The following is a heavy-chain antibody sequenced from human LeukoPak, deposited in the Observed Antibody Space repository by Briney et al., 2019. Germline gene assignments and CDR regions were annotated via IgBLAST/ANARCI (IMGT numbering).Heavy chain of an antibody. CDR2: IYYSGST. CDR1: GGSISSSSYC. Sequence: SETLSLTCTVSGGSISSSSYCWGWIRQPPGKGLEWIGGIYYSGSTYYNPSLKSRVTISVDTSKNQFSLKLSSVTAADTAVYYCARDKGVSSSPYYFDYWGQGTLVTVSS. D-gene: IGHD6-13*01. V-gene: IGHV4-39*07. CDR3: ARDKGVSSSPYYFDY. J-gene: IGHJ4*02.